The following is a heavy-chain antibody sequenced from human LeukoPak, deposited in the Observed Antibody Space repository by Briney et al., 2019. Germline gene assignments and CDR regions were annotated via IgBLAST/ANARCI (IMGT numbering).Heavy chain of an antibody. CDR2: IYYSGST. J-gene: IGHJ4*02. CDR1: GGSISSGGYY. Sequence: SETLSLTCTVSGGSISSGGYYWSWIRQHPGKGLEWIGYIYYSGSTNYNPSLKSRVTISVDTSKNQFSLKLSSVTAADTAVYYCARVADSGYDYGGDYWGQGTLVTVSS. D-gene: IGHD5-12*01. CDR3: ARVADSGYDYGGDY. V-gene: IGHV4-31*03.